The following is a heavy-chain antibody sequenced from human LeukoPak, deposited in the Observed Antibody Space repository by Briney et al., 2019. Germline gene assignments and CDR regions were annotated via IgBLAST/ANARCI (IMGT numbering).Heavy chain of an antibody. CDR2: INHSGST. J-gene: IGHJ3*02. D-gene: IGHD3-3*01. CDR3: ARGMNFGVVIPRALDI. CDR1: GGSFSGFY. V-gene: IGHV4-34*01. Sequence: SETLSLTCAVSGGSFSGFYWSWIRQPPGKGLEWIGEINHSGSTNYNPSLKSRVTISVDTSKNQFSLKLSSVTAADTAVYYCARGMNFGVVIPRALDIWGQGTMVTVSS.